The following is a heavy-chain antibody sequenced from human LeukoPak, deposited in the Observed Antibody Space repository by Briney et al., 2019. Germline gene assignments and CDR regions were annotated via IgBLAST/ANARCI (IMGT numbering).Heavy chain of an antibody. V-gene: IGHV3-74*01. CDR1: GFTFSSYW. CDR3: AKDRRLPWDYFDS. D-gene: IGHD5-12*01. J-gene: IGHJ4*02. CDR2: INSDGSST. Sequence: PGGSLRLSCAASGFTFSSYWMHWVRQAPGKGLLWVSRINSDGSSTTYADSVKGRFTISRDNSKNTLYLQMNSLRAEDTAIYYCAKDRRLPWDYFDSWGQGTLVTVSS.